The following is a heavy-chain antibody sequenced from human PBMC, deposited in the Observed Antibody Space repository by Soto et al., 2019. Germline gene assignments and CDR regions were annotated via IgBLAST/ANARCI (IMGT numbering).Heavy chain of an antibody. CDR1: GYTFITYG. CDR3: ARGPTDYYDNSANYLLDY. Sequence: QVQLVQSGAEVKKPGASVKVSCKASGYTFITYGVSWVRQAPGQGLDWLGWISTYNGNTRYAERLQRRVTMTTDTTTNTAYMELRNLRSDDTAVYYCARGPTDYYDNSANYLLDYWGQGTLVTVSS. CDR2: ISTYNGNT. D-gene: IGHD3-22*01. V-gene: IGHV1-18*01. J-gene: IGHJ4*02.